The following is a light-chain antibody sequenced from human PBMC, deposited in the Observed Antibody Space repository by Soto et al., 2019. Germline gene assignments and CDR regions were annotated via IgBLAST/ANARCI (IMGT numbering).Light chain of an antibody. CDR3: QKYSSVPV. V-gene: IGKV1-27*01. Sequence: DIQMTQSPTSLSASVGDRVTITCRASQGIRNYVAWYQQIPGKAPKLLIYAASTLQSGVPSRFSGSGSGTDFTLTINGRQPEDGATYSCQKYSSVPVFGPGTKVEIK. J-gene: IGKJ3*01. CDR2: AAS. CDR1: QGIRNY.